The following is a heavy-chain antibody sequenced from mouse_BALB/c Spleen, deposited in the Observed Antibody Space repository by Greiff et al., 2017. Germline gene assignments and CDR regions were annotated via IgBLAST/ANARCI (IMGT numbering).Heavy chain of an antibody. V-gene: IGHV5-4*02. CDR1: GFTFSDYY. CDR2: ISDGGSYT. CDR3: ARDQSRYYGYGFAY. Sequence: EVKLMESGGGLVKPGGSLKLSCAASGFTFSDYYMYWVRQTPEKRLEWVATISDGGSYTYYPDSVKGRFTISRDNAKNNLYLQMSSLKSEDTAMYYCARDQSRYYGYGFAYWGQGTLVTVSA. D-gene: IGHD1-2*01. J-gene: IGHJ3*01.